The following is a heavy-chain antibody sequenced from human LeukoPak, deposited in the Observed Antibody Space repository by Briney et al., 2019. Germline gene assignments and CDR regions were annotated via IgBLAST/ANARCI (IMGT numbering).Heavy chain of an antibody. CDR2: ISSSSSYI. D-gene: IGHD3-10*01. V-gene: IGHV3-21*01. J-gene: IGHJ5*02. Sequence: GGSLRLSCAASGFTFSRYSMNWVPQAPGKALEWLSSISSSSSYIYYADSVKGRFTISRDNAKNSLYLQMNSLRAEDTAVYYCARDLMVRGRFGFDPWGQGTLVTVSS. CDR3: ARDLMVRGRFGFDP. CDR1: GFTFSRYS.